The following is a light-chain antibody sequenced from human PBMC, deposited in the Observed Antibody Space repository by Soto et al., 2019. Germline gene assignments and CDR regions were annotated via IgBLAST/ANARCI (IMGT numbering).Light chain of an antibody. CDR3: QQRSNWPIT. CDR1: QTISSW. V-gene: IGKV1-5*03. CDR2: KAS. Sequence: DIQMTQSPSTLSGSVGDRVTITCRASQTISSWLAWYQQKPGKAPKLLIYKASTLKSGVPSRFSGSGSGTEFTLTISSLQPEDFAIYYCQQRSNWPITFGQGTRLEIK. J-gene: IGKJ5*01.